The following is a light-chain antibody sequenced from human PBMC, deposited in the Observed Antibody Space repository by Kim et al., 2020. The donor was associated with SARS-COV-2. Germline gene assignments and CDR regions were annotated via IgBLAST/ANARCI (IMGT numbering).Light chain of an antibody. J-gene: IGLJ1*01. CDR1: SSNLGAPYD. CDR2: ADS. Sequence: RVTISCTGISSNLGAPYDVHWYQQLPGTAPKLLIYADSNRPSGVPDRFSGSKSGTSASLAITGLQPEDEADYYCQSYDSSLSGYVFGTGTKVTVL. CDR3: QSYDSSLSGYV. V-gene: IGLV1-40*01.